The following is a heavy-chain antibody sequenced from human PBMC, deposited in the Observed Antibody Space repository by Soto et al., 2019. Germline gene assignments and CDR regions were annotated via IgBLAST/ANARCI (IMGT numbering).Heavy chain of an antibody. V-gene: IGHV5-51*01. D-gene: IGHD2-15*01. CDR2: IYPGDSDT. CDR3: ARLADYCSGGSCYHGMDV. CDR1: GYSFTSYW. Sequence: LVESLKISCKGSGYSFTSYWIGWVRQMPGKGLEWMGIIYPGDSDTRYSPSFQGQVTISADKSISTAYLQWSSLKASDTAMYYCARLADYCSGGSCYHGMDVWGQGTTVTVS. J-gene: IGHJ6*02.